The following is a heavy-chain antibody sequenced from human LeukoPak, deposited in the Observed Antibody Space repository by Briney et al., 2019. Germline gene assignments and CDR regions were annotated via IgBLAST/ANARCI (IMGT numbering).Heavy chain of an antibody. Sequence: GGSLRLSCAASGFTFSTYWTHWVRQAPGKGLVWVARVNTDGSNTNYADSVRGRFTISRDNAKNTLYLQMNSLRAEDTAVYYCAKDSGNNDFWSGYSPYYFDYWGQGTLVTVSS. CDR3: AKDSGNNDFWSGYSPYYFDY. D-gene: IGHD3-3*01. V-gene: IGHV3-74*01. J-gene: IGHJ4*02. CDR1: GFTFSTYW. CDR2: VNTDGSNT.